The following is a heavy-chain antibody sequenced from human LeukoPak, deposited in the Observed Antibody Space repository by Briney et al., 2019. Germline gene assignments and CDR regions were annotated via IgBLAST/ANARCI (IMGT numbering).Heavy chain of an antibody. CDR1: GFTFDDYG. V-gene: IGHV3-20*04. Sequence: GGSLRLSCAASGFTFDDYGMSWVRQAPGKGLEWVSGINWNGGSTGYADSVKGRFTISRDNAKNSLYLQMNSLRAEDTALYYCASSGKYCGGDCYSEFDYWGQGTLSPFPQ. CDR3: ASSGKYCGGDCYSEFDY. D-gene: IGHD2-21*02. J-gene: IGHJ4*02. CDR2: INWNGGST.